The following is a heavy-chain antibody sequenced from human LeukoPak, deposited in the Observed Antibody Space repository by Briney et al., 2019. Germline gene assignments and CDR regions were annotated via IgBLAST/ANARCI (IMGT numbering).Heavy chain of an antibody. CDR3: ARDLNYYDSSGYPDY. CDR2: INAGNGNT. Sequence: GASVKVSCKASGYTFTSYAMHWVRQAPGQRLEWMGWINAGNGNTKYSQKFQGRVTITRDTSASAAYMELSSLRSEDTAVYYCARDLNYYDSSGYPDYWGQGTLVTVSS. J-gene: IGHJ4*02. CDR1: GYTFTSYA. V-gene: IGHV1-3*01. D-gene: IGHD3-22*01.